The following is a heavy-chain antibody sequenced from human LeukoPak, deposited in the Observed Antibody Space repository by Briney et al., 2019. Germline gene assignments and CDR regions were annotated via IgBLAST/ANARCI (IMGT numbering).Heavy chain of an antibody. CDR2: FDPEDGET. CDR3: ATGGVDSAMVTGVY. D-gene: IGHD5-18*01. J-gene: IGHJ4*02. CDR1: GYTLTELS. Sequence: ASVKVSCKVSGYTLTELSMHWVRQAPRKGLEWMGGFDPEDGETIYAQKFQGRVTMTEDTSTDTAYMELSSLRSEDTAVYYCATGGVDSAMVTGVYWGQGTLVTVSS. V-gene: IGHV1-24*01.